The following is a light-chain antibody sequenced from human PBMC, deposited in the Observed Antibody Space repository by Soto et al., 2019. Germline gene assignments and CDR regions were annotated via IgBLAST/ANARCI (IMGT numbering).Light chain of an antibody. Sequence: DIQMTQSPSSLSASVGDRVTITCRASQGIGDNLAWYQQKPGKAPKRLIYAASNLQSGVPSRFSGSGSGTEFTLTISSLQPEDFATYFCLQHNTYRMWTFGQGTKVDVK. CDR3: LQHNTYRMWT. V-gene: IGKV1-17*01. CDR1: QGIGDN. CDR2: AAS. J-gene: IGKJ1*01.